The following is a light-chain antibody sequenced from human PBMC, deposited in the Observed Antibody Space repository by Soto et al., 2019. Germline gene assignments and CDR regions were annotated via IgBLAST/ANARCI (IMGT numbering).Light chain of an antibody. Sequence: EIVMTQSPVTLSVSPGERATLSCRASQSVSSSYLVWYQQKPGQAPRLLIYDTSSRATGIPDRFSGSGSGTDFTLTISRLEPEDFAVYYCQQYAGSPWTFGQGTKVDIK. CDR1: QSVSSSY. CDR2: DTS. CDR3: QQYAGSPWT. V-gene: IGKV3-20*01. J-gene: IGKJ1*01.